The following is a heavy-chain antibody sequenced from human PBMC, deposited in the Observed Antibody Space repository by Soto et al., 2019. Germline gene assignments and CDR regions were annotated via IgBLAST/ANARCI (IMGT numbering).Heavy chain of an antibody. V-gene: IGHV4-61*01. J-gene: IGHJ4*02. CDR2: IYYSGST. CDR3: ARSGYCSGGSCYSLLDY. CDR1: GGSVSSGSYY. D-gene: IGHD2-15*01. Sequence: QVQLQESGPGLVKPSETLSLTCTVSGGSVSSGSYYWIWIRQPPGKGLEWIGYIYYSGSTNYNPSLQSRVTISVDTSKNQFSLQLSSVTAADTAVYYCARSGYCSGGSCYSLLDYWGQGTLVTVSS.